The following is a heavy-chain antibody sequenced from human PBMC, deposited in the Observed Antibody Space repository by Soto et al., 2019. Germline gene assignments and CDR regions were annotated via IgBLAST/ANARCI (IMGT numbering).Heavy chain of an antibody. V-gene: IGHV1-2*02. CDR3: ARESGGATATVDYYYFYMDV. CDR1: GDSFSAFY. Sequence: QVQLVQSGAEVKKPGASVKVSCKTSGDSFSAFYLHWVRQAPGQGLEWLGWINPNGGATKYAQQFRGRVAMTRDTSIRTAYLELSSLRSDDTAIYYCARESGGATATVDYYYFYMDVWGKGTTVTVSS. CDR2: INPNGGAT. J-gene: IGHJ6*03. D-gene: IGHD5-12*01.